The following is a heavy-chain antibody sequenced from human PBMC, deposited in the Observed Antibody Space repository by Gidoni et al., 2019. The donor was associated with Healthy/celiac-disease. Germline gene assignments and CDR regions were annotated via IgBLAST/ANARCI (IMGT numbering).Heavy chain of an antibody. D-gene: IGHD6-19*01. CDR3: ARGVAGTVATYDY. CDR2: IYYSGST. V-gene: IGHV4-59*01. CDR1: GGSISSYY. J-gene: IGHJ4*02. Sequence: QVQLQESGPGLVKPSETLSLTCTVSGGSISSYYWSWIRQPPGKGLEWIGYIYYSGSTNYNPSLKSRVTISVDTSKNQFSLKLSSVTAADTAVYYCARGVAGTVATYDYWGQGTLVTVSS.